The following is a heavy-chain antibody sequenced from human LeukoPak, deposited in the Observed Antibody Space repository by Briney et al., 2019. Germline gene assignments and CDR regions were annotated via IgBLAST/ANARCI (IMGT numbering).Heavy chain of an antibody. Sequence: SETLSLTCTVSGGSLSSSSYYWGWIRQPPGKGLEGIGSIYYSGSTYYNPSLKSRVTIPVDTSKTQFSLQLSSVTAADTAVYYCARWGAGTWFDPWGQGTLVTVSS. CDR2: IYYSGST. CDR1: GGSLSSSSYY. D-gene: IGHD6-19*01. J-gene: IGHJ5*02. CDR3: ARWGAGTWFDP. V-gene: IGHV4-39*07.